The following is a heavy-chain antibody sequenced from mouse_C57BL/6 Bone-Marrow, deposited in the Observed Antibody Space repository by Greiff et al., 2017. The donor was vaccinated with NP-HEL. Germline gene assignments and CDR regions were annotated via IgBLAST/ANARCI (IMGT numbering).Heavy chain of an antibody. CDR2: ISNLAYCI. CDR1: GFTFSDYG. D-gene: IGHD2-13*01. J-gene: IGHJ3*01. V-gene: IGHV5-15*01. Sequence: EVKLVESGGGLVQPGGSLKLSCAASGFTFSDYGMAWVRQAPRKGPEWVAFISNLAYCIYYADTVTGRFTISRENAKNTLYLEMSSVRSEDTAMYYCARGLGFAYWGQGTLVTVSS. CDR3: ARGLGFAY.